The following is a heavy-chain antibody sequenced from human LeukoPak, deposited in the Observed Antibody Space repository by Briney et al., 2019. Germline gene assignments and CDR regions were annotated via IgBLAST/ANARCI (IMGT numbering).Heavy chain of an antibody. V-gene: IGHV3-48*02. CDR3: ARRQQLGLRYYYYYYGMDV. J-gene: IGHJ6*02. Sequence: NXVRXAXGXGLEWVSYISSSSSTISYADSVKGGFTISRDNAKNSLYLQMNSLRDEDTAVYYCARRQQLGLRYYYYYYGMDVWGQGTTVTVSS. CDR2: ISSSSSTI. D-gene: IGHD6-13*01.